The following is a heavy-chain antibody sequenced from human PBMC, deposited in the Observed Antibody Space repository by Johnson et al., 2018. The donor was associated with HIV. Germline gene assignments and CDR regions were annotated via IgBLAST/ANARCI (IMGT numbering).Heavy chain of an antibody. V-gene: IGHV3-13*01. D-gene: IGHD3-22*01. CDR2: IGTAGDT. CDR1: GFTFSSYD. Sequence: VQLVESGGGLVQPGGSLRLSCAASGFTFSSYDMHWVRQATGKGLEWVSAIGTAGDTYYPGSVKGRFTISRENAKNSLYLQMNSLRAGDTAVYYCARTPSTYYYDSRGYVDAFDMWGQVTMVTVSS. J-gene: IGHJ3*02. CDR3: ARTPSTYYYDSRGYVDAFDM.